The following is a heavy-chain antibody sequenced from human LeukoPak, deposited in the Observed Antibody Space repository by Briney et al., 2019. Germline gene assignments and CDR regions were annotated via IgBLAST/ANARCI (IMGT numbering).Heavy chain of an antibody. V-gene: IGHV3-21*01. CDR2: ISTSSTYI. D-gene: IGHD1-1*01. CDR3: ARYRGYGWFDP. CDR1: GFTFSDYS. J-gene: IGHJ5*02. Sequence: GGSLRLSCAVSGFTFSDYSMNWVRQAPGKGLEWVSSISTSSTYIYYADSMKGRFTISRDDAKNSLYLQMNSLRAEDTAVYYCARYRGYGWFDPWGQGTLVTVSS.